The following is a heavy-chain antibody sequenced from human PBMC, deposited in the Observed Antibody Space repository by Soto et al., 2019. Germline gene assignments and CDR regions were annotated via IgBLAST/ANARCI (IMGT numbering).Heavy chain of an antibody. CDR1: GFTFSSYG. V-gene: IGHV3-30*18. CDR3: AKDFRHWAYMFGVIDY. D-gene: IGHD3-10*02. CDR2: ISYDGSNK. Sequence: QVQLVESGGGVVQPGRSLRLSCAASGFTFSSYGMHWVRQAPGKGLEWVAVISYDGSNKYYADSVKGRFTISRDNSKNPLYLQMNSLRAADTAVYYCAKDFRHWAYMFGVIDYWGQGTLVTVSS. J-gene: IGHJ4*02.